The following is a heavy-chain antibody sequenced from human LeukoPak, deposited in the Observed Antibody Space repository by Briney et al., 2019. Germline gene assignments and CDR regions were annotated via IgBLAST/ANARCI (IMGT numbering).Heavy chain of an antibody. CDR3: ARMTQVEMATIAFDFDY. Sequence: PSETLSLTCTVSGGSISSYYWSWIRQPPGKGLEWIGEINHSGSTNYNPSLKSRVTISVDTSKNQFSLKLSSVTAADTAVYYCARMTQVEMATIAFDFDYWGQGTLVTVSS. CDR1: GGSISSYY. D-gene: IGHD5-12*01. V-gene: IGHV4-34*01. CDR2: INHSGST. J-gene: IGHJ4*02.